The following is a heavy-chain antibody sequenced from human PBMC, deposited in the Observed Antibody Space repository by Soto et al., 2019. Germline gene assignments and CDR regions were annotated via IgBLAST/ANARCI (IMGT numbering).Heavy chain of an antibody. CDR2: IKDDGSEK. CDR1: EFTFNTYW. CDR3: ARDWGTPCRGSAVGYYYHYGMDV. J-gene: IGHJ6*02. Sequence: EVQLVESGGGLVQPGGSLRLSCLASEFTFNTYWMNWVRQAPGRGLEWVAHIKDDGSEKNYVDSVKGRVSISRDNAKNSMYLQMNRLRGEDTVVDFCARDWGTPCRGSAVGYYYHYGMDVWGQGTTVTVSS. V-gene: IGHV3-7*05. D-gene: IGHD6-19*01.